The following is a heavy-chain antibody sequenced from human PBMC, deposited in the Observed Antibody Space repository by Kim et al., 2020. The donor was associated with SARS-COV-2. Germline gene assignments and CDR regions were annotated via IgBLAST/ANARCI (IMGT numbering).Heavy chain of an antibody. J-gene: IGHJ3*02. Sequence: GGSLRLSCAASGFTFSSYGMHWVRQAPGKGLEWVAVIWYDGSNKYYADSVKGRFTISRDNSKNTLYLQMNSLRAEDTAVYYCASIAGDDAFDIWGQGTMVTVSS. CDR3: ASIAGDDAFDI. CDR1: GFTFSSYG. CDR2: IWYDGSNK. D-gene: IGHD2-21*02. V-gene: IGHV3-33*01.